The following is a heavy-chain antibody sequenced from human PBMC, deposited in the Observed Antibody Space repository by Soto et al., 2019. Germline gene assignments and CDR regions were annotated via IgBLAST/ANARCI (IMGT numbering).Heavy chain of an antibody. CDR3: ARYSGYVE. D-gene: IGHD5-12*01. Sequence: EVQLVESGGGLVQPGGSLGPSCAASGLTFISFGRNWFRQPPGKGLEWVSYISSSSSTIYYADSVKGRFTISRDNAKNSLYLQMNSLRDEDTAVYYCARYSGYVEWGQGTLVTVSS. V-gene: IGHV3-48*02. J-gene: IGHJ4*02. CDR1: GLTFISFG. CDR2: ISSSSSTI.